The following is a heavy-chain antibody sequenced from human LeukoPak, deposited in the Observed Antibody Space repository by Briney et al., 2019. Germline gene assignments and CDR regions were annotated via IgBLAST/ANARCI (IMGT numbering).Heavy chain of an antibody. J-gene: IGHJ4*02. Sequence: PGGSLRLSCAASGFTFSSCAMSWVRQAPGKGLEWVSAISGGGGSTYNADSVKGRFTISRDNSKNTLYLQMNSLRVEDTALYYCVKGVGSGSYYKLDYWGQGTLVTVSS. D-gene: IGHD3-10*01. CDR3: VKGVGSGSYYKLDY. CDR2: ISGGGGST. CDR1: GFTFSSCA. V-gene: IGHV3-23*01.